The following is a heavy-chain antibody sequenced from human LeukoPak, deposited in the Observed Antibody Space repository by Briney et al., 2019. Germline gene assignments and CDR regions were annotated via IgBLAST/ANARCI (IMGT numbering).Heavy chain of an antibody. V-gene: IGHV4-59*12. CDR3: ASNSGSTYYFDY. J-gene: IGHJ4*02. Sequence: SETLSLTCTVSGGSISSYYWSWIRQPPGKGLEWIGYIYYSGSTNYNPSLKSRVTISVDTSKNQFSLKLSSVTAADTAVYYCASNSGSTYYFDYWGQGTLVTVSS. D-gene: IGHD6-19*01. CDR1: GGSISSYY. CDR2: IYYSGST.